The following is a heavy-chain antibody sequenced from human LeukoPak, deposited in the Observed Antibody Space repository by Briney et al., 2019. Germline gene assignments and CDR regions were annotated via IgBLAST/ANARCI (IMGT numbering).Heavy chain of an antibody. D-gene: IGHD2-21*02. J-gene: IGHJ6*03. Sequence: QPGGSLRLSCAASGFTSSSYAMHWVRQAPGKGLEYISGISSNGGSTYYANSVKGRFTISRDNSKNTLYLQMGSLRAEDMAVYYCARDASPGRTVTASQYYYHYYYMDVWGKGTTVTVSS. CDR1: GFTSSSYA. CDR3: ARDASPGRTVTASQYYYHYYYMDV. CDR2: ISSNGGST. V-gene: IGHV3-64*01.